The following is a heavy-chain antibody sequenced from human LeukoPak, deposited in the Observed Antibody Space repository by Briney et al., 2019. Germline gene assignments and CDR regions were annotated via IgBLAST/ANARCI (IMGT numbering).Heavy chain of an antibody. CDR1: GGSISSGDYY. J-gene: IGHJ4*02. D-gene: IGHD5-12*01. CDR2: IYYSGST. Sequence: SETLSLTCTVSGGSISSGDYYWSWIPQPPGKGLEWIGYIYYSGSTYYNPSLKSRVTISVDTSKNQFSLKLSSVTAADTAVYYCARFERGYSGSEGIDYWGQGTLVTVSS. V-gene: IGHV4-30-4*01. CDR3: ARFERGYSGSEGIDY.